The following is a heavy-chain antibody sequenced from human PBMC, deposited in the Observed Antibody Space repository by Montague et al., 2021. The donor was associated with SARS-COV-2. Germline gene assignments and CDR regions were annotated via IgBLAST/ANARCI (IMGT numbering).Heavy chain of an antibody. CDR2: INYIGDT. J-gene: IGHJ6*02. D-gene: IGHD6-19*01. Sequence: SETLSLTCSVSGGSINNYQWNWIRQSPGKGPEWIGYINYIGDTNYNPSLRGRVTMSVDRSTNQFSLRLNSVTAADSAVYYCARLAGFHTYFAFDVWGQGTTVAAS. CDR1: GGSINNYQ. V-gene: IGHV4-59*08. CDR3: ARLAGFHTYFAFDV.